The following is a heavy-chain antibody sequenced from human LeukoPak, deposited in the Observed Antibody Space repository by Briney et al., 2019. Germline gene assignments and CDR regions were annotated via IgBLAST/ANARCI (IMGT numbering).Heavy chain of an antibody. D-gene: IGHD2-15*01. CDR3: AKGVIYCSGGNCYFGTFDI. J-gene: IGHJ3*02. CDR2: IKQDGSEK. V-gene: IGHV3-7*03. CDR1: GFTFSSYW. Sequence: GGSLRLSCAASGFTFSSYWMSWVRQAPGKGLEWVANIKQDGSEKYYVDSVKGRFTISRDNAKNSLYLQMNSLRAEDTAVYYCAKGVIYCSGGNCYFGTFDIWGQGTMVTVSS.